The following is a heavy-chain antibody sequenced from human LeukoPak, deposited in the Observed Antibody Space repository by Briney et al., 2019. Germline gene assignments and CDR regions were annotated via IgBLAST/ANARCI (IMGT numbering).Heavy chain of an antibody. CDR1: GGSISSAHYY. V-gene: IGHV4-31*03. Sequence: SETLSLTCTVSGGSISSAHYYWNWIRQHPGKGLEWIGSIYFTGTTHYNPSLKSRVTLSVDTSKNQFSLKLTSVTAADTAMYYCARDRDGANSNWFDPWGQGSLVTVSS. D-gene: IGHD4-23*01. CDR2: IYFTGTT. CDR3: ARDRDGANSNWFDP. J-gene: IGHJ5*02.